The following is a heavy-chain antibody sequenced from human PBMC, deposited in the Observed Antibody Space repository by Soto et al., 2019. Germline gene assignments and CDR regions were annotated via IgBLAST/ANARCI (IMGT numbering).Heavy chain of an antibody. V-gene: IGHV4-34*01. CDR1: GGSFSGYY. J-gene: IGHJ5*02. Sequence: PSETLSLTCAVYGGSFSGYYWSWIRQPPGKGLEWIGEINHSGSTNYNPSLKSRVAISVDTSKNQFSLKLSSVTAADTAVYYCASAGRATMVRGVIRPNWFDPWGQGTLVTVSS. CDR3: ASAGRATMVRGVIRPNWFDP. D-gene: IGHD3-10*01. CDR2: INHSGST.